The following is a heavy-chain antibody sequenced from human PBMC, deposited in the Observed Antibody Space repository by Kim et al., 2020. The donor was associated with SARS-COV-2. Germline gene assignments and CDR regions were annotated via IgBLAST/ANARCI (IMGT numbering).Heavy chain of an antibody. CDR2: INAGNGNT. J-gene: IGHJ3*02. CDR1: GYTFTSYA. D-gene: IGHD3-22*01. CDR3: ARIGYDSSGYHKKDAFDI. V-gene: IGHV1-3*01. Sequence: ASVKVSCKASGYTFTSYAMHWVRQAPGQRLEWMGWINAGNGNTKYSQKFQGRVTITRDTSASTAYMELSSLRSEDTAVYYCARIGYDSSGYHKKDAFDIWGQGTMVTVSS.